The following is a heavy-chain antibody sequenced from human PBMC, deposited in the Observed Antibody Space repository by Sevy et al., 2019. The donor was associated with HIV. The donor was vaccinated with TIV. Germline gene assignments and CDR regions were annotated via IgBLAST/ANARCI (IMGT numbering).Heavy chain of an antibody. Sequence: SETLSLTCTVSGGSITSLYRNWIRQPPGKGLEWIANIYYNGHINYNPSLKSRLTLSLDTSKNQFPVRLSSVTAADTAMYYCAGENAWGRGYSWGQGTLVTVSS. D-gene: IGHD1-26*01. CDR2: IYYNGHI. CDR1: GGSITSLY. CDR3: AGENAWGRGYS. J-gene: IGHJ4*02. V-gene: IGHV4-59*08.